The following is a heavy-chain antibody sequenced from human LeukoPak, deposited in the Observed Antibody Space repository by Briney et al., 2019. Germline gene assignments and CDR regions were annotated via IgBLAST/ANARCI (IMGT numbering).Heavy chain of an antibody. CDR3: ARANCSGGSCYTAGYGMDV. V-gene: IGHV1-18*04. CDR2: ISAYNGNT. CDR1: GYTFTGYY. D-gene: IGHD2-15*01. Sequence: ASVKVSCKASGYTFTGYYMHWVRQAPGQGLEWMGWISAYNGNTNYAQKLQGRVTMTTDTSTSTAYMELRSLRSDDTAVYYCARANCSGGSCYTAGYGMDVWGQGTTVTVSS. J-gene: IGHJ6*02.